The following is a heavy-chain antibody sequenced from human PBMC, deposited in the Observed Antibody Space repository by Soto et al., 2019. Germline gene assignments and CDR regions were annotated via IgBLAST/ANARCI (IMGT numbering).Heavy chain of an antibody. CDR2: IWYDGSNK. Sequence: PGGSLRLSSAASGFTFSIYGMHWVCKAKGKGLEWVAVIWYDGSNKYYADSVKGRFTISRGNSKNTLYLQMNSLRAEDTAVYYCARDRGSSSWYYFDYWGQGTLVTVSS. CDR3: ARDRGSSSWYYFDY. CDR1: GFTFSIYG. V-gene: IGHV3-33*01. D-gene: IGHD6-13*01. J-gene: IGHJ4*02.